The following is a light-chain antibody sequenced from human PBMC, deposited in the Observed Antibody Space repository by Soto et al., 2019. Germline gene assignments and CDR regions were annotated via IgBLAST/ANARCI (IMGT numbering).Light chain of an antibody. CDR2: EVS. CDR1: SSDVGGYNY. Sequence: QSALTQPPSASGSPGQSVTISCTGTSSDVGGYNYGSWYQQHPGKAPKLMIYEVSKRPSGFPDRFSGSKSGNTASLTVSGLQAEDEADYYCSSYAGSLYVFGTGTKLTVL. V-gene: IGLV2-8*01. CDR3: SSYAGSLYV. J-gene: IGLJ1*01.